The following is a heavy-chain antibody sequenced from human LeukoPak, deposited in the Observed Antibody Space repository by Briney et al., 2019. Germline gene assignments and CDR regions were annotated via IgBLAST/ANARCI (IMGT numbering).Heavy chain of an antibody. D-gene: IGHD3-22*01. CDR2: IYYSGST. CDR3: ARGGTYYYDSSGLFDY. J-gene: IGHJ4*02. CDR1: GGSISSYY. Sequence: PSETLSLTCTVSGGSISSYYWSWIRQPPGKGLEWIGYIYYSGSTNYNPSLKSRVTISVDTSKNQFSLKLSSVTAADTAVYYCARGGTYYYDSSGLFDYWGQGTLVTVSS. V-gene: IGHV4-59*01.